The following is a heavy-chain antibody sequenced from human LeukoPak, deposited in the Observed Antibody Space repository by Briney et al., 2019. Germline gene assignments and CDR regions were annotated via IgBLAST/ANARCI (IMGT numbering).Heavy chain of an antibody. CDR2: IYYSGST. D-gene: IGHD3-3*01. CDR1: GGSISSGGYY. J-gene: IGHJ4*02. V-gene: IGHV4-31*03. Sequence: SQTLSLTCTVSGGSISSGGYYWSWIRQHPGKGLEWIGYIYYSGSTHYNPSLKSRVTISVDTSKNQFSLKLSSVTAADTAVYYCARTTTIFGVVPYPYFDYWGQGTLVTVSS. CDR3: ARTTTIFGVVPYPYFDY.